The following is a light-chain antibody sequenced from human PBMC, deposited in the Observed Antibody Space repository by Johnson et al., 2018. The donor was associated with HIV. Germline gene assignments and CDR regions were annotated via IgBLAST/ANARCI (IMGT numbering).Light chain of an antibody. CDR3: GTWDSSLSAGV. V-gene: IGLV1-51*01. CDR2: DND. Sequence: QPVLTQPPSVSAAPGQKVTISCSGSTSNIGKSYVSWYQQLPGTAPKLLIYDNDKRPSGISDRFSASKSGTSATLGITGLQTGDEADYYCGTWDSSLSAGVFGSGTKVTVL. CDR1: TSNIGKSY. J-gene: IGLJ1*01.